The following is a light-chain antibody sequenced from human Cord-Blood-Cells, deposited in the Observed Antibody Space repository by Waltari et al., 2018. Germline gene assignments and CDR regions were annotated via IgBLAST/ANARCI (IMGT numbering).Light chain of an antibody. V-gene: IGKV3-11*01. J-gene: IGKJ4*01. CDR2: DAS. Sequence: IVLTQYPATLSLSSGERATLSCRASQSVSSYLAWYQQKPGQAPRLLIYDASNRATGIPARFSGSGSGTDFTLTISSLEPEDFAVYYCQQRSNWPPLTFGGGTKVEIK. CDR3: QQRSNWPPLT. CDR1: QSVSSY.